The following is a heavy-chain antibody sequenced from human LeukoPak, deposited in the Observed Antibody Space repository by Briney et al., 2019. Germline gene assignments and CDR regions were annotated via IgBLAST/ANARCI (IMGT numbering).Heavy chain of an antibody. V-gene: IGHV3-30-3*01. CDR3: ARVLVDIVATHPMDY. Sequence: GGSLRPSCAASRFTFSSYAMHWVRQAPGKGLEWVAVISYDGSNIYYAHSVKGRFTISRDNSKNTLYLQMNSLRAEDTGVYYCARVLVDIVATHPMDYGRQGTLVSVSS. CDR2: ISYDGSNI. CDR1: RFTFSSYA. D-gene: IGHD5-12*01. J-gene: IGHJ4*02.